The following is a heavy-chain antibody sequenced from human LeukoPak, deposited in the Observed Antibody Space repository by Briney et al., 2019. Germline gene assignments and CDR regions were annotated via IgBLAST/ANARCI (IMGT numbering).Heavy chain of an antibody. Sequence: SETLSLTCTVSGGSISSSSYYWGWIRQPPGKGLEWIGSIYYSGSTYYNPSLKSRVTISVDTSKNQFSLKLSSVTAADTAVYYCARKVVVVAADAFDIWAKGQWSPSLQ. CDR2: IYYSGST. J-gene: IGHJ3*02. CDR3: ARKVVVVAADAFDI. D-gene: IGHD2-15*01. V-gene: IGHV4-39*01. CDR1: GGSISSSSYY.